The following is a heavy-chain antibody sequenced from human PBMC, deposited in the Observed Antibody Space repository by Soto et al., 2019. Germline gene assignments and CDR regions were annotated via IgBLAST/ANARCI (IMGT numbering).Heavy chain of an antibody. D-gene: IGHD6-13*01. CDR2: INPNSGGT. Sequence: AAVKVSCKASGYTFTGYYMHWVRQAPGQGLEWMGWINPNSGGTNYAQKFQGRVTMTRDTSISTAYMELSRLRSDDTAVYYCAITPGIAAAGYFPDYYYYYGMDVWGQGTTVTVSS. CDR3: AITPGIAAAGYFPDYYYYYGMDV. V-gene: IGHV1-2*02. J-gene: IGHJ6*02. CDR1: GYTFTGYY.